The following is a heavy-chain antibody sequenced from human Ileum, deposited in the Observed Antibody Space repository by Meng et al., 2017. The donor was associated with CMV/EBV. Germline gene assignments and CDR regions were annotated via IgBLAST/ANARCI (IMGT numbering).Heavy chain of an antibody. Sequence: GGSLRLSCAASGFTFSSYEMNWVRQAPGKGLEWVSYISSSGSTIYYADSVKGRFTISRDNAKNSLYLQMNSLRAEDTAVYYCARDGGVGGDFWTHYYFDYWGQGTLVTVSS. V-gene: IGHV3-48*03. CDR2: ISSSGSTI. J-gene: IGHJ4*02. D-gene: IGHD3/OR15-3a*01. CDR3: ARDGGVGGDFWTHYYFDY. CDR1: GFTFSSYE.